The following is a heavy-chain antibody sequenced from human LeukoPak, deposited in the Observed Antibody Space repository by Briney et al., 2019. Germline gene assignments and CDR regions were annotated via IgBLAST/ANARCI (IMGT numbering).Heavy chain of an antibody. D-gene: IGHD6-13*01. J-gene: IGHJ1*01. V-gene: IGHV4-31*03. CDR3: ARYSSSWYLDAEYFQH. Sequence: PSETLSLTCTVSGGSISSGGYYWSWIRQHPGKGLEWIGYIYYSGSTYYHPSLKSRVTISVDTSKNQFSLKLSSVTAADTAVYYCARYSSSWYLDAEYFQHRGQGTLVTVSS. CDR2: IYYSGST. CDR1: GGSISSGGYY.